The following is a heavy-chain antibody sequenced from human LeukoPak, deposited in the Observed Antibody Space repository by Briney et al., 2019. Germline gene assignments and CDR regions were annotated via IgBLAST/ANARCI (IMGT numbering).Heavy chain of an antibody. CDR2: IYYSGST. V-gene: IGHV4-59*01. CDR3: ARDKDTAMVRAFDI. D-gene: IGHD5-18*01. J-gene: IGHJ3*02. Sequence: PSETLSLTCAVYGGSFSGYYWSWIRQPPGKGLEWIGYIYYSGSTNYNPSLKSRVTISVDTSKNQFSLKLSSVTAADTAVYYCARDKDTAMVRAFDIWGQGTMVTVSS. CDR1: GGSFSGYY.